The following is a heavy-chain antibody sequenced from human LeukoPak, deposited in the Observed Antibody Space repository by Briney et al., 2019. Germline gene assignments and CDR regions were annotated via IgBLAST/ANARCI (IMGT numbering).Heavy chain of an antibody. V-gene: IGHV5-51*01. CDR3: ARRASLAYCTNGVCPYFDY. D-gene: IGHD2-8*01. CDR2: IYPGDSDT. J-gene: IGHJ4*02. Sequence: GESLKISCKGSGYGFNTYWIGWVRQMPGKGLEWMGIIYPGDSDTRYSPSFQGQVTISADKSISIAYLQWSSLKASDTAMYYCARRASLAYCTNGVCPYFDYWGQGTLVTVSS. CDR1: GYGFNTYW.